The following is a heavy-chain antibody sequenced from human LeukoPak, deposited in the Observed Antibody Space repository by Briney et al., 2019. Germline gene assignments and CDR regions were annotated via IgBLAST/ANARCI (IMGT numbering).Heavy chain of an antibody. J-gene: IGHJ4*02. CDR1: GGTFSSYA. CDR3: ARDLVVSCSSTSCSVAPSDF. CDR2: IIPILGIA. Sequence: ASVKVSCKASGGTFSSYAITWVRQAPGQGLEWMGKIIPILGIATYAQNFQGRVTITADKSTSTAYMELSSLRSEDTAVYYCARDLVVSCSSTSCSVAPSDFWGQGTLVTVSS. V-gene: IGHV1-69*04. D-gene: IGHD2-2*01.